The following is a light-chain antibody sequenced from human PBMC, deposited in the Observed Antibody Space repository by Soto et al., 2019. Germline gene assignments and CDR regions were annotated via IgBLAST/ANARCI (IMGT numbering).Light chain of an antibody. CDR2: QDT. CDR1: KLGDKY. V-gene: IGLV3-1*01. J-gene: IGLJ2*01. Sequence: SYELTQPPSVSMSPGQTASITCSGDKLGDKYAFWYQQKPGQSPVLVIYQDTKRPSGIPERFSGSNSGNTATLTISETQVMDEADYYCQAWDSSTVVFGGGTKVTVL. CDR3: QAWDSSTVV.